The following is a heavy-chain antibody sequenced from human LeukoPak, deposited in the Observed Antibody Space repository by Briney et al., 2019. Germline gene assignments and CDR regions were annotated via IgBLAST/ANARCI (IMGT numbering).Heavy chain of an antibody. V-gene: IGHV3-74*01. CDR1: GFTFSNYW. Sequence: PGGSLRLSCAASGFTFSNYWMHWVRQAPGKGLVWVSRINSDGINTSYADSVKGRFTISRDNSKNTLYLQVNSLRADDTAVYYCAKDSGYSSGEGSFDYWGQGTLVTVSS. D-gene: IGHD6-19*01. CDR3: AKDSGYSSGEGSFDY. J-gene: IGHJ4*02. CDR2: INSDGINT.